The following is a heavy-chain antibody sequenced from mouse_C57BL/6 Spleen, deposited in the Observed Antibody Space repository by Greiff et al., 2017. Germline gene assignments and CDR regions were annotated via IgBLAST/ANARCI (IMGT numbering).Heavy chain of an antibody. D-gene: IGHD2-4*01. Sequence: EVKLVESGGGLVQPGGSLKLSCAASGFTFSDYYMYWVRQTPEKRLEWVAYISNGGGSTYYPDTVKGRFTISRDNAKNTLYLQMSRLKSEDTAMYYCARDYDYDEGYAMDYWGQGTSVTVSS. J-gene: IGHJ4*01. CDR1: GFTFSDYY. V-gene: IGHV5-12*01. CDR2: ISNGGGST. CDR3: ARDYDYDEGYAMDY.